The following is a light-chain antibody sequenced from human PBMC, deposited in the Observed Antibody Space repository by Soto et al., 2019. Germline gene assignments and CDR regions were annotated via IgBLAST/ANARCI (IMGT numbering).Light chain of an antibody. CDR3: QQAYSFPYT. V-gene: IGKV1-16*02. Sequence: DIQMTQSPSSLSASVGDRITITCRASQDIINRLVWFQQKPGKAPKSLIYAASNLQSGVPSKFSGSGSGTDFTLTISSLQPEDFATYHCQQAYSFPYTFGQGTKLEIK. CDR1: QDIINR. CDR2: AAS. J-gene: IGKJ2*01.